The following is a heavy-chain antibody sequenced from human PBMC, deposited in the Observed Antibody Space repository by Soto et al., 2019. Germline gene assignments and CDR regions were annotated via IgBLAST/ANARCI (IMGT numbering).Heavy chain of an antibody. V-gene: IGHV4-39*02. J-gene: IGHJ4*02. CDR3: ARPGSTTGWYYFDY. CDR2: IYYSGNT. D-gene: IGHD2-2*01. CDR1: GGSISSSGYS. Sequence: SETLSLTCTVSGGSISSSGYSWGWIRQPPGKGLEWIGSIYYSGNTYYNPSLKSRVTISVDTSKNHLSLKLSSVTAADTAVYYCARPGSTTGWYYFDYWGQGTLVTVSS.